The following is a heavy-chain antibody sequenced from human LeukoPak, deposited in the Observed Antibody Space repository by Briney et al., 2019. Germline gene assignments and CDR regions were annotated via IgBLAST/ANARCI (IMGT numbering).Heavy chain of an antibody. Sequence: GRSLRLSCAASGFTFNYYGTHWVRQAPGKGLEWVVVISNDGSEKFYVDSVKGRFTISRDNSKNTLFLQMNSLRPEDTAVYCAKGSTSYGHPLSPLLDSWGQGTLVTVSS. D-gene: IGHD2/OR15-2a*01. CDR1: GFTFNYYG. CDR2: ISNDGSEK. J-gene: IGHJ4*02. V-gene: IGHV3-30*18. CDR3: KGSTSYGHPLSPLLDS.